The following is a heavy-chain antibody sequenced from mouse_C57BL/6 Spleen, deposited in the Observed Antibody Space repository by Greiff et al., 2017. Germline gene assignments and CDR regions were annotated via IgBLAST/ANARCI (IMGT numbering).Heavy chain of an antibody. CDR3: TRVGYAMDY. J-gene: IGHJ4*01. V-gene: IGHV5-9-1*02. CDR1: GFTFSSYA. Sequence: DVKLVEPGEGLVKPGGSLKLSCAASGFTFSSYAMSWVRQTPEKRLEWVAYISSGGDYIYYADTVKGRFTISRYNARNTLYLQMSSLKSEDTAMYYCTRVGYAMDYWGQGTSVTVSS. CDR2: ISSGGDYI.